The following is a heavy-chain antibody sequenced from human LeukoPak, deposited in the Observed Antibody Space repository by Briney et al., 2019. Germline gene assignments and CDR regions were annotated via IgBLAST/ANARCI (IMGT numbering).Heavy chain of an antibody. CDR2: IYYSGST. J-gene: IGHJ4*02. Sequence: SETLSLTCTVFGGSISSSSYYLGWIRQPPGKGLEWIGSIYYSGSTYYNPSLKSRVTISVDTSKNQFSLKLSSVTAADTAVYYCARRYYDSKSFDYWGQGTLVTVSS. V-gene: IGHV4-39*01. CDR1: GGSISSSSYY. CDR3: ARRYYDSKSFDY. D-gene: IGHD3-22*01.